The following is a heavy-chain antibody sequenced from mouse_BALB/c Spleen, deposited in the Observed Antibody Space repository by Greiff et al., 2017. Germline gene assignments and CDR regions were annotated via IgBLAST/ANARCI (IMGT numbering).Heavy chain of an antibody. Sequence: VQLVESGPGLVAPSQSLSITCTVSGFSLTSYGVHWVRQPPGKGLEWLGVIWAGGSTNYNSALMSRLSISKDNSKSQVFLKMNSLQTDDTAMYYCARDYYGSSLYYFDYWGQGTTLTVSS. V-gene: IGHV2-9*02. D-gene: IGHD1-1*01. J-gene: IGHJ2*01. CDR3: ARDYYGSSLYYFDY. CDR1: GFSLTSYG. CDR2: IWAGGST.